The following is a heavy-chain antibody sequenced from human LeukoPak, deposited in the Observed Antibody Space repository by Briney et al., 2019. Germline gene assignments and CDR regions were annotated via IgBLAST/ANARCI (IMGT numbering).Heavy chain of an antibody. CDR2: IYYSGST. J-gene: IGHJ4*02. Sequence: ASETLSLTCTVSGGSISSSSYYWGWIRQPPGKGLEWIGSIYYSGSTYYNPSLKSRVTISVDTSKNQFSLKLSSVTAADTAVYYCARLPAYGSGSEPTDYWGQGTLVTVSS. V-gene: IGHV4-39*01. CDR3: ARLPAYGSGSEPTDY. D-gene: IGHD3-10*01. CDR1: GGSISSSSYY.